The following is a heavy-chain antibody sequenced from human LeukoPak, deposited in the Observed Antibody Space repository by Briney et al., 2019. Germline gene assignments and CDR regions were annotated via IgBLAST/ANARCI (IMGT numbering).Heavy chain of an antibody. CDR1: GFTFSTYT. CDR2: ISSSGGST. Sequence: GGSLRLSCAASGFTFSTYTMSWVRQAPGKGLEWVSTISSSGGSTYYADSVKGRFTIPRDNSNNTLYLQMNSLRAEDTAVYYCAKREAGHYFDNWGQGTLVTVSS. CDR3: AKREAGHYFDN. D-gene: IGHD6-19*01. V-gene: IGHV3-23*01. J-gene: IGHJ4*02.